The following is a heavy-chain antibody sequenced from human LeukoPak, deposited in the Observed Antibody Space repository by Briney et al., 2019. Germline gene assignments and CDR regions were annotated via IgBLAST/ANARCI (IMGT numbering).Heavy chain of an antibody. D-gene: IGHD1-1*01. Sequence: ASVKVSCKASGYTFTSYDINWVRQATGQGLEWMGWMNPNSGNTGYAQKFQGRVTMTRNTSISTAYMELSSLRSEDTAVYYCARLDSWVEGVDYWGQGTLVTVSS. V-gene: IGHV1-8*01. J-gene: IGHJ4*02. CDR3: ARLDSWVEGVDY. CDR2: MNPNSGNT. CDR1: GYTFTSYD.